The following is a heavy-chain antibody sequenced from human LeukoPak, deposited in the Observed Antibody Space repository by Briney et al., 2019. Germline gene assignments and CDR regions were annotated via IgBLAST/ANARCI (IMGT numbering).Heavy chain of an antibody. J-gene: IGHJ5*02. Sequence: GRSLRLSCAASGFTFSSYAMHWVRQAPGKGLEWVAVISYDGSNKYYADSVKGRFTISRDNSKNTLYLQMNSLRAEDTAVYYCARDSKGYCSRTSCYGNWFDPWGQGTLVTVSS. CDR1: GFTFSSYA. V-gene: IGHV3-30-3*01. CDR2: ISYDGSNK. CDR3: ARDSKGYCSRTSCYGNWFDP. D-gene: IGHD2-2*01.